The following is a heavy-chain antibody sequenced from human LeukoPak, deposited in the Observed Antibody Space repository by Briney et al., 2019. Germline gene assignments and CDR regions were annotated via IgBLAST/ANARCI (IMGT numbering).Heavy chain of an antibody. Sequence: GGSLRLSCAASGFTFSSYSMNWVRQAPGKGLEWVSAISSSSSYIYYADSVKGRFTISRDNAKNSLYLQMNSLRAEDTAVYYCARGTRVAANLHTAWGQGTLVTVSS. CDR2: ISSSSSYI. D-gene: IGHD2-15*01. CDR1: GFTFSSYS. V-gene: IGHV3-21*01. CDR3: ARGTRVAANLHTA. J-gene: IGHJ5*02.